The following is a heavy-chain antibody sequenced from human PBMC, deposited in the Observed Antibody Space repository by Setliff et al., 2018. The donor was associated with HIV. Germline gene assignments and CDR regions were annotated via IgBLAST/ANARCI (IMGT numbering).Heavy chain of an antibody. D-gene: IGHD3-3*01. CDR1: GFTFSSYW. J-gene: IGHJ4*02. V-gene: IGHV3-7*01. CDR3: ATFADGPDS. Sequence: GGSLRLSCAASGFTFSSYWMSWVRQAPGKGPEWVANIKTDGSEKFYVDSVKGRFTISRDNAKRSLYLQMNRLKTDDTAFYYCATFADGPDSWGQGTLVTVSS. CDR2: IKTDGSEK.